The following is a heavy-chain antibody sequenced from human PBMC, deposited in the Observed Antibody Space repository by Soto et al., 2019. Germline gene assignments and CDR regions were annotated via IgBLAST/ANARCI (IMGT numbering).Heavy chain of an antibody. Sequence: EAQVLESGGGLVQPWGSLRLSCAASGFTFSTYPMSWVRQSPGKGLEWVSGISGSGISTSYTDSVKGRLTISRDNSKNKVLLQLNSQRDEDTAVYYCVKPPVITASYYYYDMDVWGQGPTVTVSS. CDR2: ISGSGIST. V-gene: IGHV3-23*01. D-gene: IGHD4-4*01. J-gene: IGHJ6*01. CDR3: VKPPVITASYYYYDMDV. CDR1: GFTFSTYP.